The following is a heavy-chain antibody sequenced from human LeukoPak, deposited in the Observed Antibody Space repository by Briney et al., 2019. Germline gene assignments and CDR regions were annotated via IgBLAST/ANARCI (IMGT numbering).Heavy chain of an antibody. CDR2: INHSGST. J-gene: IGHJ5*02. D-gene: IGHD6-19*01. V-gene: IGHV4-34*01. CDR1: GGSFSGYY. Sequence: SSETLSLTCAVYGGSFSGYYWSWIRQPPGKGLEWIGEINHSGSTNYDLSLKSRVTISVDTSKNQFSLKLSSVTAADTAVYYCASIAVAGWFDPWGQGTLVTVSS. CDR3: ASIAVAGWFDP.